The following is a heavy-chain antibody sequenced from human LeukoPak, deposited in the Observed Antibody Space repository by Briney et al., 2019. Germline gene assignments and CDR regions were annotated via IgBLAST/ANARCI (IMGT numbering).Heavy chain of an antibody. CDR3: ARDINSVAFDM. J-gene: IGHJ3*02. D-gene: IGHD1-1*01. CDR2: IGFSTTYI. V-gene: IGHV3-21*01. CDR1: GFTFSSYA. Sequence: KAGGSLRLSCAASGFTFSSYAMSWVRQAPGRGLEWVSCIGFSTTYIHYADSVKGRFTVTRDNAKGSVSLQMNSLRAEDTAVYYCARDINSVAFDMWGQGTVVTVSS.